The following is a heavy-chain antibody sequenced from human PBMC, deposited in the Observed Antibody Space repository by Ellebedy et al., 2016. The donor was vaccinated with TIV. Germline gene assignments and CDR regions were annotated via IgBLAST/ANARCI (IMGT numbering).Heavy chain of an antibody. Sequence: GGSLRLSCAASGFVFSSYWMTWVRQAPGKGLEWVANIYQDGSEKYYVESVKGRFTISRDHAKNLLYLQMNSLGAEETAVYYCARGGSYGDYVPYYFYMDVWGKGTTVTVSS. V-gene: IGHV3-7*01. J-gene: IGHJ6*03. CDR3: ARGGSYGDYVPYYFYMDV. D-gene: IGHD4-17*01. CDR1: GFVFSSYW. CDR2: IYQDGSEK.